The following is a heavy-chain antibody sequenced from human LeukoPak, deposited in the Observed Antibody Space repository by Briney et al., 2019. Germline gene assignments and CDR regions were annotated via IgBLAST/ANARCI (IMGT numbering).Heavy chain of an antibody. CDR3: ASYPWSSSWYIAH. CDR2: ISSGGRTV. D-gene: IGHD6-13*01. Sequence: GGSLRLSCAASGFTFSSYEMNWVCQAPGKGLEWISHISSGGRTVYYADSVKDRFTISRDNAKNSLYLQMNNLRAEDTAVYYCASYPWSSSWYIAHWGQGTLVTVSS. CDR1: GFTFSSYE. V-gene: IGHV3-48*03. J-gene: IGHJ4*02.